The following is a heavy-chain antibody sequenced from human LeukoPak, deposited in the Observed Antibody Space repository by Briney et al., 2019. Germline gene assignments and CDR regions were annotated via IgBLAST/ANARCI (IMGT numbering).Heavy chain of an antibody. CDR2: FHTAGDI. CDR1: GFTFSNYD. Sequence: QSGGSLRLSCAASGFTFSNYDMHWVRQATGKGLGWVSAFHTAGDIHYSGSVKGRFATSRENAKNSFYLQMNNLRAGDTAVYYCARGSCSSRSCYKRVNGLDVWGQGTPVTVSS. CDR3: ARGSCSSRSCYKRVNGLDV. V-gene: IGHV3-13*01. J-gene: IGHJ6*02. D-gene: IGHD2-2*01.